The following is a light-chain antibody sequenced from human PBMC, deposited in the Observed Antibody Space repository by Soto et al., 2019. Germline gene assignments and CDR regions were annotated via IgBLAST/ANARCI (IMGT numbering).Light chain of an antibody. CDR3: LLSFSGPRV. J-gene: IGLJ2*01. CDR1: TGAVTSDHY. CDR2: DTN. Sequence: QAVVTQEPSLTVSPGGTVPLTCGSSTGAVTSDHYPYWFQQKPAQAPRTLIYDTNNKHSWTPARFSGSLLGGKAALTLSGAQPEDEAEYYCLLSFSGPRVFGGGTKLTVL. V-gene: IGLV7-46*01.